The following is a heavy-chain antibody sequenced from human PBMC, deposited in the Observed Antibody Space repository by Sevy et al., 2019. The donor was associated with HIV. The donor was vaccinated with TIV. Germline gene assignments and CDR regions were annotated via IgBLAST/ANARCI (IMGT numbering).Heavy chain of an antibody. CDR2: INHSGST. D-gene: IGHD2-2*01. J-gene: IGHJ5*02. CDR3: ARSPPIVVVPGAPSWFDP. Sequence: SETLSLTCAVHGGSFSGYYWNWIRQPPGKGLEWIGEINHSGSTNYNPSLKSRVTISVDTSKNQFSLKLSSVTAADTAIYYCARSPPIVVVPGAPSWFDPWGQGTLVPVSS. CDR1: GGSFSGYY. V-gene: IGHV4-34*01.